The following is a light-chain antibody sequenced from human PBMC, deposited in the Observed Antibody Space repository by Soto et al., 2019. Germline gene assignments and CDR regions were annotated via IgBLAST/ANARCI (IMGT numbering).Light chain of an antibody. Sequence: EIVLTQSPATLSLSPGERATLSCRASQSVSTSYLAWYQQTPGQAPRLLIYGASSRTTGIPYRFSGSAAGANFTLTISRLEPEDFAVYYCQQYSSLPLTFGGGTKVEIK. J-gene: IGKJ4*01. CDR2: GAS. V-gene: IGKV3-20*01. CDR3: QQYSSLPLT. CDR1: QSVSTSY.